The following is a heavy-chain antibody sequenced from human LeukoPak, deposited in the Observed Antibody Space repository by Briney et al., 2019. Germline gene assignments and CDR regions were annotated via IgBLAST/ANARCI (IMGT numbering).Heavy chain of an antibody. CDR2: IIPIFGTA. CDR1: GGTFSSYA. D-gene: IGHD3-3*01. V-gene: IGHV1-69*13. Sequence: ASVKVSCKASGGTFSSYAISWVRQAPGQGLEWMGGIIPIFGTANYAQKFQGRVTITADESTSTAYMELSSLRSEDTAVYYCARSYDFWTSFDYWGQGTLVTVSS. CDR3: ARSYDFWTSFDY. J-gene: IGHJ4*02.